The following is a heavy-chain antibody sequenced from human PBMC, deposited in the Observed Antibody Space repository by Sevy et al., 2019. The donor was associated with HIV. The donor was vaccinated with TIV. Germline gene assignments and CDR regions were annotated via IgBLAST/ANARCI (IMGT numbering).Heavy chain of an antibody. CDR3: AREGDEVHYYYYGMDV. J-gene: IGHJ6*02. CDR1: GFTFSSYS. V-gene: IGHV3-21*01. Sequence: GESLKISCAASGFTFSSYSMNWVRQAPGKGLEWVSSISSSSSYIYYADSVKGRFTISRDNAKNSLYLQMNSLRAEDTAVYYCAREGDEVHYYYYGMDVWGQGTTVTVSS. CDR2: ISSSSSYI.